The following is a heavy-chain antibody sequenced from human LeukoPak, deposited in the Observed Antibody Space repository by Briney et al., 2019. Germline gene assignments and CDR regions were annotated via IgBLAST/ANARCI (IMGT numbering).Heavy chain of an antibody. CDR3: ARFGVLRFLESLLIYYYYGMDV. CDR2: INHSGST. D-gene: IGHD3-3*01. Sequence: PSETLSLTCTVSGDSLIRNFYYWGWIRQPPGKGLEWIGEINHSGSTNYNPSLKSRVTISVDTSKNQFSLKLSSVTAADTAVYYCARFGVLRFLESLLIYYYYGMDVWGQGTTVTVSS. V-gene: IGHV4-39*07. CDR1: GDSLIRNFYY. J-gene: IGHJ6*02.